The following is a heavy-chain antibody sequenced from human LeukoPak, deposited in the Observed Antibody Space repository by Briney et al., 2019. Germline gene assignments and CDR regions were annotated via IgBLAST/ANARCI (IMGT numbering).Heavy chain of an antibody. J-gene: IGHJ4*02. D-gene: IGHD6-19*01. V-gene: IGHV3-23*01. CDR3: AKGPLIEVAGTTWDY. CDR1: GLTFSSYA. Sequence: GRSLRLSCAATGLTFSSYAMSWVRQDPGKGLEWVSAISGSGGSTYYADSVKGRFSISRDNSKNTLHLQMNSLRAEDTAVYYCAKGPLIEVAGTTWDYWGQGTLVTVSS. CDR2: ISGSGGST.